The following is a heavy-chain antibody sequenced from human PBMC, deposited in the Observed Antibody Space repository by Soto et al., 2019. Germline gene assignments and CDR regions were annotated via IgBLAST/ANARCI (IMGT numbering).Heavy chain of an antibody. V-gene: IGHV3-23*01. D-gene: IGHD6-13*01. Sequence: EVQLLESGGGLVQPGGSLRLSCAASGFTFSSYAMSWVRQAPGKGLEWVSAISGSGGSTYYADSVKGRFTISIDNSKNTMYMQMNSLRAEDTAVYYCAKVSSSPGIAAAGTFDYWGQGTLVTVSS. CDR2: ISGSGGST. CDR3: AKVSSSPGIAAAGTFDY. CDR1: GFTFSSYA. J-gene: IGHJ4*02.